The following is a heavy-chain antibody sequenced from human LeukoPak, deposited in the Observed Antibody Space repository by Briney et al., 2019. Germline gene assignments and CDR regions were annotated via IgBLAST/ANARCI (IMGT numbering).Heavy chain of an antibody. CDR3: AKGGIVVVLGD. J-gene: IGHJ4*02. Sequence: PGGSLRLSCAASGFIFSGYAMSWVRQAPGKGLEWVPGICGNGDCTYYADSVKGRFTISRDNSKNTVYQQMNSLRAEDTAVYYCAKGGIVVVLGDWGQGTLVTVSS. CDR2: ICGNGDCT. V-gene: IGHV3-23*01. D-gene: IGHD3-22*01. CDR1: GFIFSGYA.